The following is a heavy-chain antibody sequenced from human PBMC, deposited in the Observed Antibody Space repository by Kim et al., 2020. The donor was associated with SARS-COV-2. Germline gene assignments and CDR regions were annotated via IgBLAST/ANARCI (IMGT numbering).Heavy chain of an antibody. CDR1: GGSISSGGYY. CDR2: IYYSGST. Sequence: SETLSLTCTVSGGSISSGGYYWSWIRQHPGKGLEWIGYIYYSGSTYYNPSLKSRVTISVDTSKNQFSLKLSSVTAADTAVYYCARAAQTYYYDSSGYPYYYYGMDVWGQGTTVTVSS. D-gene: IGHD3-22*01. V-gene: IGHV4-31*03. CDR3: ARAAQTYYYDSSGYPYYYYGMDV. J-gene: IGHJ6*02.